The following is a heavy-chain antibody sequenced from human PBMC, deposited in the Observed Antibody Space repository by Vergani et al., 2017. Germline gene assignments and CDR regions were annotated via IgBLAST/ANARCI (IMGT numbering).Heavy chain of an antibody. CDR1: GGSIRSSSYY. Sequence: QLQLQASGPGLVTPSETLSLPCTVSGGSIRSSSYYLGWIRQPLGKGLEWIGSVYYSGSTYYHPSLKSRVTISVDTSKNQFSLKLSSVTAADTAVYYCARRHYYEYAFDIWGQGTMVTVSS. CDR2: VYYSGST. D-gene: IGHD3-22*01. J-gene: IGHJ3*02. V-gene: IGHV4-39*01. CDR3: ARRHYYEYAFDI.